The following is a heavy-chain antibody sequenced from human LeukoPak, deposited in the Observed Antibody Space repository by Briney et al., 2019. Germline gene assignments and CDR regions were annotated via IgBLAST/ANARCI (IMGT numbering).Heavy chain of an antibody. Sequence: GGSLRLSCAASGFTFRSYAMSWVRQAPGKGLEWVSAISGSGGSTYYADSVKGRFTISRDNSKNTLYLQMNSLRAEDTAVYYCAKAPTSVVPAAANWFDPWGQGTLVTVSS. D-gene: IGHD2-2*01. V-gene: IGHV3-23*01. CDR2: ISGSGGST. CDR3: AKAPTSVVPAAANWFDP. J-gene: IGHJ5*02. CDR1: GFTFRSYA.